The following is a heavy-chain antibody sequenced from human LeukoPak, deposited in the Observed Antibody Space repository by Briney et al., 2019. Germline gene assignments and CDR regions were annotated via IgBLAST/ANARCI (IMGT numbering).Heavy chain of an antibody. CDR1: GFTFSSYA. Sequence: GGSLRLSCAASGFTFSSYAMHWVRQAPGKGXXXXXXMSNDGSIXXXADSVKGRLTISGDNSKTTLYLQMNSLRAEDTAVYYCARRIYYGSGKDAFDIWGQGTMVTVS. CDR3: ARRIYYGSGKDAFDI. D-gene: IGHD3-10*01. V-gene: IGHV3-30-3*01. J-gene: IGHJ3*02. CDR2: MSNDGSIX.